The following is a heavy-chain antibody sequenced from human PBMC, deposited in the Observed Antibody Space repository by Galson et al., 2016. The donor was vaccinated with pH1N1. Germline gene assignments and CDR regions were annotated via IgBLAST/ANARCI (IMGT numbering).Heavy chain of an antibody. Sequence: QAPGKGLEWVAKINQDGSRKYYVDSMKGRCTISRDNAENSLSLQMNSLRVEDTALYYCATEDYYTSLYWGQGILVTVSS. V-gene: IGHV3-7*01. J-gene: IGHJ4*02. CDR2: INQDGSRK. CDR3: ATEDYYTSLY. D-gene: IGHD1-26*01.